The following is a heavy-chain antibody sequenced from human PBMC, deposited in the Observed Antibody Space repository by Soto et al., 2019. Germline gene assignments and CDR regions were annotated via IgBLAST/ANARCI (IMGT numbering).Heavy chain of an antibody. V-gene: IGHV3-7*03. CDR2: IPQDGVDG. CDR3: ARDHLILPAHDFFYGSDV. CDR1: GFTFSMYS. Sequence: DVKLVESGGGLVQPGDSLRLSCEVSGFTFSMYSMSWVRQSPGKGLEWVAKIPQDGVDGHYADSVKGRFTISRDNGKNSLDLQLNNLRAEDTAVDYCARDHLILPAHDFFYGSDVWGRGATVTVSS. D-gene: IGHD2-21*02. J-gene: IGHJ6*02.